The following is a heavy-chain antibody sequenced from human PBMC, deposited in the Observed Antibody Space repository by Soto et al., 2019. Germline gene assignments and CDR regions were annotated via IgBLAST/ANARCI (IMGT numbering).Heavy chain of an antibody. CDR1: GYTFTSYY. J-gene: IGHJ4*02. CDR2: INPSGGST. Sequence: ASVKVSCKASGYTFTSYYMHWVRQAPGQGLEWMGIINPSGGSTSYAQKFQGRVNMTRDTSTSTVYMELSSLRSEDTAVYYCARVGGTTVTRRHFDYWGQGTLVTVSS. CDR3: ARVGGTTVTRRHFDY. D-gene: IGHD4-17*01. V-gene: IGHV1-46*01.